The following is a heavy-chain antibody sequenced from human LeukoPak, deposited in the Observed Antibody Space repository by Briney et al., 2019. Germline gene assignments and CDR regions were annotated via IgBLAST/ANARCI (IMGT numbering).Heavy chain of an antibody. CDR1: GFTFSSYS. D-gene: IGHD2-2*01. CDR2: ISSSSSYI. Sequence: TGGSLRLSCAASGFTFSSYSMNWVRQAPGKGLEWVSSISSSSSYIYYADSVKGRFTISRDNAKNSLYLQMNSLRAEDTAVYYCARGAPNDCSSTSCPLDYWGQGTLVTVSS. V-gene: IGHV3-21*01. CDR3: ARGAPNDCSSTSCPLDY. J-gene: IGHJ4*02.